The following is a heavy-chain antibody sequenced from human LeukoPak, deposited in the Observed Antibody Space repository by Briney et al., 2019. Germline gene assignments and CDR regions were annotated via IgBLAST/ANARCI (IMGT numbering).Heavy chain of an antibody. V-gene: IGHV4-4*02. CDR1: GGSISSSNW. CDR3: ATGIVGATGVYYFDY. Sequence: SGTLSLTCAVSGGSISSSNWWSWVRQPPGKGLEWLGEIYHSGSTNYNPSLKSRVTISVDKSKNQFSLKLSSVTAADTAVYYCATGIVGATGVYYFDYWGQGTLVTVSS. CDR2: IYHSGST. J-gene: IGHJ4*02. D-gene: IGHD1-26*01.